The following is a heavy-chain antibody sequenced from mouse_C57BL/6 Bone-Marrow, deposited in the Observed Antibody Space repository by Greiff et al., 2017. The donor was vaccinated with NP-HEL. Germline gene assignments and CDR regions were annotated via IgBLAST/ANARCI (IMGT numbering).Heavy chain of an antibody. J-gene: IGHJ3*01. CDR3: AREDYRAWFAY. D-gene: IGHD2-13*01. CDR1: GYTFTSYW. CDR2: IDPSDSYT. V-gene: IGHV1-50*01. Sequence: QVQLQQPGAELVKPGASVKLSCKASGYTFTSYWMQWVKQRPGQGLEWIGEIDPSDSYTNYNQKFKGKATLTVDPSSSTAYMQLSSLTSEDSAVYYCAREDYRAWFAYWGQGTLVTVSA.